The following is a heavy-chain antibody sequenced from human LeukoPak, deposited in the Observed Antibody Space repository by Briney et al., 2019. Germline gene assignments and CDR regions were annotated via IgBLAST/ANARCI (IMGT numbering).Heavy chain of an antibody. CDR2: IRYDGSNK. CDR1: GFTFSSYG. J-gene: IGHJ4*02. D-gene: IGHD4-23*01. CDR3: AKDQGDYGGNYYFDY. V-gene: IGHV3-30*02. Sequence: PGGSLRLSCAASGFTFSSYGMHWVRQAPGKGLEWVAFIRYDGSNKYYADSVKGRFTISRDNSKNTLYLRMNSLRAEDTAVYYCAKDQGDYGGNYYFDYWGQGTPVTVSS.